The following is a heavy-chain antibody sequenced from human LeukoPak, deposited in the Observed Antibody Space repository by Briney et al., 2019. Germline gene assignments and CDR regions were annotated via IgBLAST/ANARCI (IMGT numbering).Heavy chain of an antibody. J-gene: IGHJ6*03. V-gene: IGHV4-30-4*08. CDR1: GGSISSGDYY. CDR2: IHYSGST. CDR3: ARLYCSSTSCYWYYYYHYYMDV. D-gene: IGHD2-2*01. Sequence: SETLSLTCTVSGGSISSGDYYWSWIRQPPGKGLEWIGYIHYSGSTYYNPSLKSRVTISVDTSKNQFSLKLSSVTAADTAVYYCARLYCSSTSCYWYYYYHYYMDVWGKGTTVTVSS.